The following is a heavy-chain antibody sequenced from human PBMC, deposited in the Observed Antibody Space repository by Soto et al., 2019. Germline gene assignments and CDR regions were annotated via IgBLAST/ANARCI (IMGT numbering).Heavy chain of an antibody. J-gene: IGHJ6*03. CDR3: ARIPSHYYYYMDV. D-gene: IGHD2-21*01. V-gene: IGHV4-34*01. Sequence: QVQLQQWGAGLLKPSETLSLTCAVYGGSFSGYYWTWIRQPPGKGLEWIGEINHSGSTNYTPSLKSRVTISVDTSKIQFSLKLSSVTAADTAVYYCARIPSHYYYYMDVWGKGTTVTVSS. CDR1: GGSFSGYY. CDR2: INHSGST.